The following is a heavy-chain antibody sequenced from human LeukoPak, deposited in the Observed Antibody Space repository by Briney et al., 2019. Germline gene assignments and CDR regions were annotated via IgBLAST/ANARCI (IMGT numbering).Heavy chain of an antibody. J-gene: IGHJ3*02. V-gene: IGHV4-4*07. CDR1: GGSISSYY. D-gene: IGHD2-15*01. CDR2: IYTRGST. Sequence: SETLSLTCTVSGGSISSYYWTWIRQPPGKGLEWIGRIYTRGSTNYNPSLKSRVTMSVDTSKSQFSLKLSSVTAADTAVYYCARGRYCSADICSGGDAFDIWGQGTMVSVSS. CDR3: ARGRYCSADICSGGDAFDI.